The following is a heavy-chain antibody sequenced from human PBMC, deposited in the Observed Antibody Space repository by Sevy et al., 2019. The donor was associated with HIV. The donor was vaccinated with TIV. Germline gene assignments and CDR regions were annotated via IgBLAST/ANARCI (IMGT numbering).Heavy chain of an antibody. CDR2: ISYDGSFT. CDR1: GFIFSDYT. J-gene: IGHJ4*02. Sequence: GGSLRLSCAASGFIFSDYTLHWVRQAPGTGLEWVAVISYDGSFTYYAHSVEGRFTISGDNSKNTLFLQMNSLRHEDTAVYYCARSQSSSWHYFDYWGQGTLVTVSS. CDR3: ARSQSSSWHYFDY. V-gene: IGHV3-30*04. D-gene: IGHD6-13*01.